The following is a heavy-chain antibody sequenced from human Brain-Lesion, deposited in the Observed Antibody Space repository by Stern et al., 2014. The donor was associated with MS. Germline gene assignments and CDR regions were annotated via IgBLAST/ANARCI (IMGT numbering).Heavy chain of an antibody. V-gene: IGHV3-33*06. J-gene: IGHJ4*02. CDR2: IWYDGSNK. Sequence: QVQLVQSGGDVVQPGRSLRLSCAASGFTFSSYGMHWVRQAPGKGLEWVAIIWYDGSNKYYRDSVRGRFTISRDNCKNTLYLQMNSLRAEDTAVYYCAKEHARYDILTGPMDYWGQGTLVTVSS. CDR3: AKEHARYDILTGPMDY. D-gene: IGHD3-9*01. CDR1: GFTFSSYG.